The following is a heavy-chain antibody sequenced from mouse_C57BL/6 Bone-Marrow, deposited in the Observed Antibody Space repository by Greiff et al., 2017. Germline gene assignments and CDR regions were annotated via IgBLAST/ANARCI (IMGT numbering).Heavy chain of an antibody. D-gene: IGHD1-1*01. CDR2: INPNNGGT. CDR3: ARRISLLLRPWYFDV. V-gene: IGHV1-26*01. J-gene: IGHJ1*03. CDR1: GYTFTDYY. Sequence: EVQLQQSGPELVKPGASVKISCKASGYTFTDYYMNWVKQSHGKSLEWIGDINPNNGGTSYNQKFKGKATLTVDKSSSTAYMELRSLTSEDSAVYYCARRISLLLRPWYFDVWGTGTTVTVSS.